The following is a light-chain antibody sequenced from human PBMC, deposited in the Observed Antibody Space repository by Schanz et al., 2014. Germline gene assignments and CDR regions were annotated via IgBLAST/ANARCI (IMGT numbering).Light chain of an antibody. Sequence: QSALTQPASVSGSPGQSITISCTGTSGDVGTYNLVSWYQQHPGKAPKVMIYEGSKRPSGVSNRFSGSKSGNTASLTISGLQAEDEADYYCSSYTSRHTYVFGTGTKLTVL. V-gene: IGLV2-14*02. J-gene: IGLJ1*01. CDR3: SSYTSRHTYV. CDR2: EGS. CDR1: SGDVGTYNL.